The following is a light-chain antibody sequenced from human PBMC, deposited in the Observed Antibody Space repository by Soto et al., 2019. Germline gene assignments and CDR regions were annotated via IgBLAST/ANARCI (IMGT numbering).Light chain of an antibody. CDR3: SSYASSSTPVV. V-gene: IGLV2-14*01. CDR2: EVS. J-gene: IGLJ3*02. CDR1: NSDVGGYDY. Sequence: QYVLTQPASVSGSPGQSITISCTGTNSDVGGYDYVSWYQQHPGKAPKLIISEVSIRPSGVSYRFSGSKSGNTASLAISGLQAEDEADYYCSSYASSSTPVVFGGGTKLTVL.